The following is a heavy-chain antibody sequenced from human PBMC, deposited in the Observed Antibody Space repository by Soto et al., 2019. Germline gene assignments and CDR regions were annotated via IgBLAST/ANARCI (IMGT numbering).Heavy chain of an antibody. Sequence: ASVKVSCKASGYTFTQYYMHWVRQAPGQGLEWMGIINPSGGSTLYAQRFQGRVTMTRDTSTSTVYMELSSLRSEDTALYYCARDSVVVPDAHYYFDYWGQGTLVTVSS. CDR2: INPSGGST. CDR3: ARDSVVVPDAHYYFDY. V-gene: IGHV1-46*01. D-gene: IGHD2-2*01. J-gene: IGHJ4*02. CDR1: GYTFTQYY.